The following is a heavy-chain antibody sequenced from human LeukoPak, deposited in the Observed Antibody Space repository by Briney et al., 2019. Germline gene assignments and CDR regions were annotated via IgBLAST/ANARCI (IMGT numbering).Heavy chain of an antibody. CDR2: IYYSGST. J-gene: IGHJ5*02. Sequence: SETLSLTCTVSGYSISSGGYSWSWIRQPPGKGLEWIGYIYYSGSTYYNPSLKSRVTISVDTSKNQFSLKLSSVTAADTAVYYCARARYDSSGYYYNDNWFDPWGQGTLVTVSS. CDR1: GYSISSGGYS. D-gene: IGHD3-22*01. V-gene: IGHV4-30-4*07. CDR3: ARARYDSSGYYYNDNWFDP.